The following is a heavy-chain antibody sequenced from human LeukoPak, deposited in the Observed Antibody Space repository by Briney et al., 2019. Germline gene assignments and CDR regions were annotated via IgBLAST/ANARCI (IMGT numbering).Heavy chain of an antibody. CDR2: MNPNSGNA. Sequence: ASVKVSCKASGYTFTSYDISWVRQATGQGLEWMGWMNPNSGNAGYAQRFQGRVTMTRNNSISTAYMELTSLRSEDTAVYYCAEGNYYFDYWGQGTLVTVSS. V-gene: IGHV1-8*01. CDR3: AEGNYYFDY. J-gene: IGHJ4*02. CDR1: GYTFTSYD.